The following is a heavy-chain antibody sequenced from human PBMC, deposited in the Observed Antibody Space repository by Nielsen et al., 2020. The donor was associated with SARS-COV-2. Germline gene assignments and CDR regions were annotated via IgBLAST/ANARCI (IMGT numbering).Heavy chain of an antibody. CDR3: ARESYSWSWYGPDY. J-gene: IGHJ4*02. Sequence: GESLKISCAASGFTFSSYWMHWVRQAPGKGLVWVSRINSEGTSTTYADSVKGRFTVSRDNAKNTLYLQMHSLRAEDTAVYYCARESYSWSWYGPDYWGQGTLVTVSS. CDR1: GFTFSSYW. V-gene: IGHV3-74*01. D-gene: IGHD1-26*01. CDR2: INSEGTST.